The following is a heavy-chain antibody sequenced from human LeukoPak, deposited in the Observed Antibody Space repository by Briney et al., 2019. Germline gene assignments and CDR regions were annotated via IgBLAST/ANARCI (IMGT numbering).Heavy chain of an antibody. Sequence: NPSETLSLTCAVYGGSFSGYYWSWIRQPAGKGLEWIGRIYTSGSTNYNPSLKSRVTMSVDASKNQFSLKLSSVPAADTAVYYCARDELVVTANYYYYYMDVWGKGTTVTISS. D-gene: IGHD3-22*01. CDR3: ARDELVVTANYYYYYMDV. V-gene: IGHV4-4*07. CDR2: IYTSGST. CDR1: GGSFSGYY. J-gene: IGHJ6*03.